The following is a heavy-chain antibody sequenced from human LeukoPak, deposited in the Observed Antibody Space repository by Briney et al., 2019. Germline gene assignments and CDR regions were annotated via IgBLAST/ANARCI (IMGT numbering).Heavy chain of an antibody. D-gene: IGHD2-2*01. J-gene: IGHJ6*02. Sequence: GGSLRLSCAASGFTFSSYAMSWVRQGPGKGLEWVSAISGSGGSAYYADSVKGRFTISRDNSKNTLYLQMNSLRAEDTAVYYCAKDWIVVVPAAIHRENYYYYGMDVWGQGTTVTVSS. CDR3: AKDWIVVVPAAIHRENYYYYGMDV. CDR1: GFTFSSYA. CDR2: ISGSGGSA. V-gene: IGHV3-23*01.